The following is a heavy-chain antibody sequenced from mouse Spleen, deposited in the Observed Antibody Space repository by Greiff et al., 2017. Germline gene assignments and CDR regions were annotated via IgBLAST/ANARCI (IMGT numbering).Heavy chain of an antibody. V-gene: IGHV1-4*01. J-gene: IGHJ2*01. CDR1: GYTFTSYT. CDR3: ARYPLYYDGSSYYFDY. D-gene: IGHD1-1*01. Sequence: QVQLQQSGAELARPGASVKMSCKASGYTFTSYTMHWVKQRPGQGLEWIGYINPSSGYTKYNQKFKDKATLTADKSSSTAYMQLSSLTSEDSAVYYCARYPLYYDGSSYYFDYWGQGTTLTVSS. CDR2: INPSSGYT.